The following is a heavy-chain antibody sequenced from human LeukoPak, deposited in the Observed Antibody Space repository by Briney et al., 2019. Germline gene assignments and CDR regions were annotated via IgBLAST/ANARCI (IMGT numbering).Heavy chain of an antibody. CDR3: AKGYSSGWGDY. D-gene: IGHD6-19*01. V-gene: IGHV3-21*04. CDR2: ISTSSSYK. Sequence: GGSLRLSCAASGFTLSDYSLNWVRQAPGKGLEWVSSISTSSSYKYYADSVRGRFTISRDNAKDSLYLQMNSLRAEDTAVYYCAKGYSSGWGDYWGQGTLVTVSS. CDR1: GFTLSDYS. J-gene: IGHJ4*02.